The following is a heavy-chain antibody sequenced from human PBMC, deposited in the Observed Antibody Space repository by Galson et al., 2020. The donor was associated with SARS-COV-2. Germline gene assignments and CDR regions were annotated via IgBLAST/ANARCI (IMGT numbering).Heavy chain of an antibody. CDR2: IHKSGST. CDR3: AAGGRMSRVCFDS. CDR1: GDSIGSDY. V-gene: IGHV4-59*01. J-gene: IGHJ5*01. Sequence: SETLSLTCTVSGDSIGSDYCNWMRQPPGKGLEWIAYIHKSGSTDSNPTLKSRVPISKDTSRNQFSLTLTAVTAAAAAVYYCAAGGRMSRVCFDSWGQGTPVTVST.